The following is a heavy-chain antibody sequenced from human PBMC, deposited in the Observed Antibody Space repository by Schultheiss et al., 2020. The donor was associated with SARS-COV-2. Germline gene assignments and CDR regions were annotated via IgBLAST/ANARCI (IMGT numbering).Heavy chain of an antibody. CDR2: IYSGGST. CDR1: GFTVSSYA. Sequence: GGSLRLSCAASGFTVSSYAMHWVRQAPGKGLEWVSVIYSGGSTYYADSVKGRFTISRDNSKNTLYLQMNSLRAEDTAVYYCARGGGIAAAVVVYWGQGTLVTVSS. J-gene: IGHJ4*02. V-gene: IGHV3-53*01. CDR3: ARGGGIAAAVVVY. D-gene: IGHD6-13*01.